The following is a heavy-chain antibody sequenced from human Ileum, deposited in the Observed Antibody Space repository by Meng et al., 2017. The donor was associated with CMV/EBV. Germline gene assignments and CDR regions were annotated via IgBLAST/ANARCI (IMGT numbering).Heavy chain of an antibody. D-gene: IGHD3-10*01. CDR3: AREPSGPNYFDY. CDR2: ISNSGNT. J-gene: IGHJ4*02. CDR1: GGSISSAGYY. Sequence: CTVSGGSISSAGYYWSWIRQPPGKGLEWIGYISNSGNTYYNPSLKSRVTISVDTSTNQFSLKMRSVTAADTAVYYCAREPSGPNYFDYWGQGTLVTVSS. V-gene: IGHV4-30-4*01.